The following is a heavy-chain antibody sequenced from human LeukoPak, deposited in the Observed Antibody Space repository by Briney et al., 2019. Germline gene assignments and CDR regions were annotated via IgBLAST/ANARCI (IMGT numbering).Heavy chain of an antibody. CDR3: ARDLYYYDSSGHELAGRGAFDI. Sequence: GGSLRLSCAASGFTVSSNYMSWVRQAPGKGLEWVSVIYSGGSTYYADSVKGRFTISRDNSKNTLYLQMNSLRAEDTAVYYCARDLYYYDSSGHELAGRGAFDIWAKGQWSPSLQ. J-gene: IGHJ3*02. CDR1: GFTVSSNY. V-gene: IGHV3-53*01. D-gene: IGHD3-22*01. CDR2: IYSGGST.